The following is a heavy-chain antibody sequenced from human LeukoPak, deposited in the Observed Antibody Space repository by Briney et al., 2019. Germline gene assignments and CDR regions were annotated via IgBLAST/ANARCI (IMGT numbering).Heavy chain of an antibody. J-gene: IGHJ4*02. CDR3: ARDWGSGWYRD. V-gene: IGHV4-34*01. Sequence: SETLSLTCAVYGGSFSGYYWSWIRQPPGKGLEWIGEINHSGSTNYNPSLKSRVTISVDTSKNQFSLKLSSVTAADTAVYYCARDWGSGWYRDWGQGTLVTVSS. CDR2: INHSGST. CDR1: GGSFSGYY. D-gene: IGHD6-19*01.